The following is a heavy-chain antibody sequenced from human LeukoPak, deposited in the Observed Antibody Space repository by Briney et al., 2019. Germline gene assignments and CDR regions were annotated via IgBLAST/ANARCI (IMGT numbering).Heavy chain of an antibody. V-gene: IGHV1-69*02. CDR1: GGTFSSYT. J-gene: IGHJ4*02. Sequence: PVKVSCKASGGTFSSYTISWVRQAPGQGLEWMGRIIPILGIANYAQKFQGRVTITADKSTSTAYMELSSLRSEDTAVYYCAGSTFGGVIVLIDYWGQGTLVTVSS. D-gene: IGHD3-16*02. CDR2: IIPILGIA. CDR3: AGSTFGGVIVLIDY.